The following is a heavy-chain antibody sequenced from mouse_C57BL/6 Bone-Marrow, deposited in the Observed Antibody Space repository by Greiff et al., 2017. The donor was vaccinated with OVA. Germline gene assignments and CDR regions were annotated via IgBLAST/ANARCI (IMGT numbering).Heavy chain of an antibody. J-gene: IGHJ2*01. CDR3: ARHELSAGYFDY. V-gene: IGHV1-62-2*01. CDR2: FYPGSGSI. Sequence: VKLLESGAELVKPGASVKLSCKASGYTFTEYSIHWVKQRSGQGLEWIGWFYPGSGSIKYNEKFKDKATLTADKSSSTVYMELSRLTSEDSAVYFCARHELSAGYFDYWGQGTTLTVSS. CDR1: GYTFTEYS.